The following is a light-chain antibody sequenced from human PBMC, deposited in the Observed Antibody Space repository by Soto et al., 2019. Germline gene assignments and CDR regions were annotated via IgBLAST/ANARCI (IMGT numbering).Light chain of an antibody. J-gene: IGKJ4*01. CDR2: DAS. CDR3: QQYDGLPLT. Sequence: DIQMTQSPSSLSASVGDRVTITCQATQDIKNYLSWYQQKPGKAPKLLIYDASNLETGVPSRFIGSGSGTDFTFTITSLQPEDIARYFCQQYDGLPLTFGGGTKVEIK. CDR1: QDIKNY. V-gene: IGKV1-33*01.